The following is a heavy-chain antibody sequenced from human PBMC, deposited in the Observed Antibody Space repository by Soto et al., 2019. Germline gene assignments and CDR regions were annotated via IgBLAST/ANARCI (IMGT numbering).Heavy chain of an antibody. CDR3: ARGLDDFWSGYRYYYMDV. CDR1: SVSITSYY. Sequence: SEILSLTCTLSSVSITSYYWSWIPQPPGKALEWIGYIYYSRSTNYNPSHKSRVTISVDTSQKQFSQKMNSVTASDTAVYYCARGLDDFWSGYRYYYMDVWGKGTTVT. D-gene: IGHD3-3*01. CDR2: IYYSRST. J-gene: IGHJ6*03. V-gene: IGHV4-59*01.